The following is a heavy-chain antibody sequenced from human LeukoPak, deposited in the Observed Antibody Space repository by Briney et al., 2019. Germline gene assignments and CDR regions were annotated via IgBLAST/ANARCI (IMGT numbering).Heavy chain of an antibody. J-gene: IGHJ4*02. CDR3: ARDSESSSPDY. D-gene: IGHD6-6*01. CDR1: GFTFNDYY. Sequence: GGSLRLSCAASGFTFNDYYMSWIRQAPGKGLEWVSDISISGNTIYYADSVKGRFTISRDNSKNTLYLQMNSLRAEDTAVYYCARDSESSSPDYWGQGTLVTVSS. CDR2: ISISGNTI. V-gene: IGHV3-11*04.